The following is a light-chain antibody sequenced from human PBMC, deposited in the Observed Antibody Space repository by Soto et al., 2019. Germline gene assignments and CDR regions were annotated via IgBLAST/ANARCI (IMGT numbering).Light chain of an antibody. V-gene: IGKV1-33*01. CDR1: QDISNY. CDR3: QQYDKLPALT. CDR2: DAS. J-gene: IGKJ4*01. Sequence: DIQMTQSPSSLSASVGDRVTITCQARQDISNYLNWYQQKPGTAPKLLIYDASKLETGVPSSFSGRVSVTDFTFTISSLQPEDIATYYCQQYDKLPALTFGGGTKVEIK.